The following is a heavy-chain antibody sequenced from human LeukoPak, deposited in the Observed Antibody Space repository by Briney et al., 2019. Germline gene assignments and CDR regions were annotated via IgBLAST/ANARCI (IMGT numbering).Heavy chain of an antibody. CDR3: ARDLEEWSSNWQGFDP. CDR1: GASISSDTFY. D-gene: IGHD4-11*01. CDR2: IYHSGST. J-gene: IGHJ5*02. Sequence: SETLSLTCSVSGASISSDTFYWNWIRQPPGKGLEWIGSIYHSGSTYSNPSLQSRVTISFDKSKNQFSLRLKSVTAADTAVYYCARDLEEWSSNWQGFDPWGQGTLVTVPS. V-gene: IGHV4-39*07.